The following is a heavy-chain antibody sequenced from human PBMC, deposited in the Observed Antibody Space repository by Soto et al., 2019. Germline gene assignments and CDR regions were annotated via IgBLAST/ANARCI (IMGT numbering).Heavy chain of an antibody. Sequence: SETLSLTCTVSGGSISSYYWSWIRQPPGKGLEWIGYIYYSGSTNYNPSLKSRVTISVDTSKNQFSLKLSSVTAADTAVYYCASMVRGVISRTAEYFQHWGQGTLVTVSS. V-gene: IGHV4-59*12. CDR3: ASMVRGVISRTAEYFQH. CDR1: GGSISSYY. D-gene: IGHD3-10*01. J-gene: IGHJ1*01. CDR2: IYYSGST.